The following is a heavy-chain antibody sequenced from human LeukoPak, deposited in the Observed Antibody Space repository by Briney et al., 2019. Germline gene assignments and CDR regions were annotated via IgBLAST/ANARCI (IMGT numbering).Heavy chain of an antibody. CDR1: GYTFTNYD. J-gene: IGHJ4*02. CDR3: ARGRAYYYDSSGLC. Sequence: GASVKVSCKASGYTFTNYDINWVRQATGQGLEWMGWMNLNSGNTGYAQKFQGRVTMTRNTSISTAYMELSSLRSEDTAVYYCARGRAYYYDSSGLCWGQGTLVTVSS. D-gene: IGHD3-22*01. V-gene: IGHV1-8*01. CDR2: MNLNSGNT.